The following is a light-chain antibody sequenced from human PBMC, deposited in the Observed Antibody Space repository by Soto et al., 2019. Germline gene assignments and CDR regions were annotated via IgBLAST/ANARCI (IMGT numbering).Light chain of an antibody. V-gene: IGKV1-12*02. CDR1: QGISRW. J-gene: IGKJ3*01. CDR2: AAT. CDR3: QQANSFPSFT. Sequence: DIQMTQSPSSVSASVGDRVTITCRASQGISRWLAWYQQKPGKAPKLLIYAATRLKSGVPSRFSGSGSGTDFTLTISTLQPEDFAPYYCQQANSFPSFTFGPGTKVDIK.